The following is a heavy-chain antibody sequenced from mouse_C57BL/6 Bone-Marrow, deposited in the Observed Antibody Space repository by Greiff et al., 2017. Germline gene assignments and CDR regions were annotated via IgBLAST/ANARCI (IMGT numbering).Heavy chain of an antibody. V-gene: IGHV5-4*03. Sequence: EVKLVESGGGLVKPGGSLKLSCAASGFTFSSYAMSWVRQTPEKRLEWVATISDGGSYTYYPDNVKGRFTISRDNAQNNLYLQMSHLKAEDAAMYYCARGGVTPKAMDYWGQGTSVPVSS. CDR1: GFTFSSYA. J-gene: IGHJ4*01. CDR2: ISDGGSYT. CDR3: ARGGVTPKAMDY. D-gene: IGHD2-3*01.